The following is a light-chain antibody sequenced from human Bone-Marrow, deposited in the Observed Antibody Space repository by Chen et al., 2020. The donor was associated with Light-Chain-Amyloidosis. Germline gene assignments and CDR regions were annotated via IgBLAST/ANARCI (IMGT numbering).Light chain of an antibody. Sequence: QSALTQPASVSGSPGPAITISCTGTSSDVGGDNLVSWYQQHPDKAPKLMIYEVTNRPSWVPDRFSGSKSDNTASLTISGLQTEDEADYFCSSYTITNTLVFGSGTRVTVL. V-gene: IGLV2-14*01. J-gene: IGLJ1*01. CDR2: EVT. CDR1: SSDVGGDNL. CDR3: SSYTITNTLV.